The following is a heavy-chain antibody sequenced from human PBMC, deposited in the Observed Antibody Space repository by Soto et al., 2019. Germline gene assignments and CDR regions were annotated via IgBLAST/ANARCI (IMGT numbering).Heavy chain of an antibody. CDR3: ARFLGEDIVLMVYAIGAGWFDP. CDR1: GYTFTNYY. D-gene: IGHD2-8*01. Sequence: ASVKVSCKASGYTFTNYYIHWVRQAPGRGLEWLGFINLSGGSADYAQAFHGRVTITADESTSTAYMDLSSLRSEDTAVYYCARFLGEDIVLMVYAIGAGWFDPWGQGTLVTVSS. J-gene: IGHJ5*02. CDR2: INLSGGSA. V-gene: IGHV1-46*01.